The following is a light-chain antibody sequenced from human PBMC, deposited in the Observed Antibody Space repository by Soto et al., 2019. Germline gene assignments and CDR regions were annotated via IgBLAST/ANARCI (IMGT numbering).Light chain of an antibody. J-gene: IGKJ2*01. CDR3: QHYESSPPSYT. Sequence: EIVWTECPGTLSLAPGERVTLSCRASQSLTSSYLAWYQQKPGQAPRLLIYGASSRATGIPDRFSGSGSGTDFTLTISRLEPEDFAVYYCQHYESSPPSYTFGQGTKLEIK. V-gene: IGKV3-20*01. CDR1: QSLTSSY. CDR2: GAS.